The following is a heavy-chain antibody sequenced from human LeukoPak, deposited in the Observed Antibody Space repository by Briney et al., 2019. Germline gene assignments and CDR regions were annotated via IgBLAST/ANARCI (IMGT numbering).Heavy chain of an antibody. CDR1: GGTFSSYA. CDR3: ARAYYYDSSGYFDY. CDR2: IIPIFGTA. Sequence: ASVKVSCKASGGTFSSYAISWVRQAPGQGLEWMGGIIPIFGTANYAQKFQGRVTITTDESTSTAYMELSSLRSEDTAVYYCARAYYYDSSGYFDYWGQGTLVTVST. V-gene: IGHV1-69*05. D-gene: IGHD3-22*01. J-gene: IGHJ4*02.